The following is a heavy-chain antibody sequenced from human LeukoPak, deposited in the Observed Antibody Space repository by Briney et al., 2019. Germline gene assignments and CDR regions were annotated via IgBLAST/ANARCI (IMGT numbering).Heavy chain of an antibody. Sequence: GGSPRLSCTASAFTFGDYAMNWVRQAPGKGLEWVGFVRGKPYGATTEYAASVKGRFTISRDDSKSIAYLQMNSLKTEDTAVYYCTRAQTEVGAKYYFDYWGQGTLVTVSS. CDR3: TRAQTEVGAKYYFDY. V-gene: IGHV3-49*04. J-gene: IGHJ4*02. CDR2: VRGKPYGATT. D-gene: IGHD1-26*01. CDR1: AFTFGDYA.